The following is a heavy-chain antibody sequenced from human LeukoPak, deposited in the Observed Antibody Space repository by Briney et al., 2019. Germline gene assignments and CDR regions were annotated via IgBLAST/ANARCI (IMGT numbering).Heavy chain of an antibody. CDR3: ARYAAYSSSWGIDY. J-gene: IGHJ4*02. CDR1: GFTFSSYS. D-gene: IGHD6-13*01. Sequence: GGTLRLSCAASGFTFSSYSMNWVRQAPGKGLEWVSSISSSSSYIYYVDSVKGRFTISRDNAKNSLYLQMNSLRAEDTAVYYCARYAAYSSSWGIDYWGQGTLVTVSS. CDR2: ISSSSSYI. V-gene: IGHV3-21*01.